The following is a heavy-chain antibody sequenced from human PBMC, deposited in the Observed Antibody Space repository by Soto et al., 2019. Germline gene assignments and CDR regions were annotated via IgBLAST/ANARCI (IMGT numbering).Heavy chain of an antibody. J-gene: IGHJ1*01. Sequence: QVQLVESGGGVVQPGTSLRLSCAASGFTFSSYDMHWVRQAPGKGLEWVAVIWYDGSIKYYADSVRGRFTISRDNSKNTLSLQMNTLRAEDTAVYYCVKDLADGRHWGQGTLVTVSS. CDR2: IWYDGSIK. V-gene: IGHV3-30*18. CDR3: VKDLADGRH. D-gene: IGHD2-15*01. CDR1: GFTFSSYD.